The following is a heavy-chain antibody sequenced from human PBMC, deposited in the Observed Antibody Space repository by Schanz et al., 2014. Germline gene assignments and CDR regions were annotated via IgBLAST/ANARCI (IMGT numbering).Heavy chain of an antibody. CDR3: ARPNSASYRIYYFDY. Sequence: QVQLQESGPGLVKPSETLSLTCTVSGDSISTSYYWGWIRQPPGKGLEWIGSVYYSGGSYYNPSRKTRDPLPVAPPNNNFPWSLSSVPAADTAVYYCARPNSASYRIYYFDYWGQGTLVTVSS. CDR2: VYYSGGS. D-gene: IGHD1-26*01. V-gene: IGHV4-39*01. J-gene: IGHJ4*02. CDR1: GDSISTSYY.